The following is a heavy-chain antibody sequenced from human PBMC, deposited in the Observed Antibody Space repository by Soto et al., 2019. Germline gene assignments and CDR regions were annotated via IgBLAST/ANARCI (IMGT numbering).Heavy chain of an antibody. Sequence: GGSLRLSCAASGFTFSDHYIDWVRQAPGKGLEWVGRTRNKLSIYTTEYAASVKGRFTFSRDDSKNSLYLQMNSLKTEDTAVYYCARELTTVLTGDAFDIWGQGTIVTVSS. J-gene: IGHJ3*02. V-gene: IGHV3-72*01. CDR2: TRNKLSIYTT. D-gene: IGHD4-17*01. CDR1: GFTFSDHY. CDR3: ARELTTVLTGDAFDI.